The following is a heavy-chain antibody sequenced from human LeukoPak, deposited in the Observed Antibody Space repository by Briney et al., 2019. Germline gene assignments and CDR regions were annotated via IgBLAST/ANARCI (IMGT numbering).Heavy chain of an antibody. CDR3: ARHDAYSYRTTQPDY. V-gene: IGHV1-69*05. D-gene: IGHD5-18*01. J-gene: IGHJ4*02. Sequence: SVKVSCKASGGTFSSYTIRWVRQAPGQGLEWMGGIIPIFGTANYAQKFQGRVTITTDESTSTAYMELSSLRSEDTAVYYCARHDAYSYRTTQPDYWGQGTLVTVSS. CDR2: IIPIFGTA. CDR1: GGTFSSYT.